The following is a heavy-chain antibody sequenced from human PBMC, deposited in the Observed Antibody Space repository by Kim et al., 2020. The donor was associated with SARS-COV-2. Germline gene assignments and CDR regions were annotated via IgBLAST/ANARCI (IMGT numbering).Heavy chain of an antibody. D-gene: IGHD6-13*01. J-gene: IGHJ6*02. CDR1: AFTFSSCA. V-gene: IGHV3-23*01. CDR3: AKGIAAAGPFRYYYYGRDV. CDR2: ISGSGGST. Sequence: GGSLRLSCAASAFTFSSCAMSWVRQAPGKGLEWVSAISGSGGSTYHADSVKGRFTISRDNSKNTLYLQMNSLRAEDTAVYYCAKGIAAAGPFRYYYYGRDVWGQGTTVTVSS.